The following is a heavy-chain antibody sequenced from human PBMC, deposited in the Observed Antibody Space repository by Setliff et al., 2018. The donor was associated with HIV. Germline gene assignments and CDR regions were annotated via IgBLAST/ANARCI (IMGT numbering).Heavy chain of an antibody. J-gene: IGHJ2*01. CDR3: ARDATYYNFWSGYRYFDL. CDR2: IYYSGST. D-gene: IGHD3-3*01. CDR1: GGSISSGGYY. Sequence: SETLSLTCTVSGGSISSGGYYWSWIRQHPGKGLEWIGYIYYSGSTYYNPSLKSRVTISVDTSKNQFSLKLSSVTAADTAVYYCARDATYYNFWSGYRYFDLWGRGTLVTVSS. V-gene: IGHV4-31*03.